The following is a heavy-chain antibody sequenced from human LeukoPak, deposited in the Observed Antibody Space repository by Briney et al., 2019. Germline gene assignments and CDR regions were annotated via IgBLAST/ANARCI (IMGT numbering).Heavy chain of an antibody. Sequence: PGVSLRLSCAASGFTFSSYAMSWVRQAPGKGLEWVSAISGSGGNTYYADSVKGRFTISRDNSKNTLYLQMNGLRAEDTAVYYCAKVGVRYCSGGSCSPPNFFDYWGQGTLVTVPS. D-gene: IGHD2-15*01. CDR2: ISGSGGNT. J-gene: IGHJ4*02. V-gene: IGHV3-23*01. CDR3: AKVGVRYCSGGSCSPPNFFDY. CDR1: GFTFSSYA.